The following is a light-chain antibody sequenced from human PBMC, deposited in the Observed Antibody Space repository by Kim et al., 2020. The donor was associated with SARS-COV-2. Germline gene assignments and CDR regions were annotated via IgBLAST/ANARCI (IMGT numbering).Light chain of an antibody. V-gene: IGLV2-14*03. CDR2: DDT. J-gene: IGLJ2*01. CDR3: SSYTSSRTVI. Sequence: GQSLPSSSTGTSSNVGGYTYVSWYQQHPGKAPKLLISDDTLRPSGISHRFSGSKSGNTASLTISGLQAEDEAHYFCSSYTSSRTVIFGGGTQLTVL. CDR1: SSNVGGYTY.